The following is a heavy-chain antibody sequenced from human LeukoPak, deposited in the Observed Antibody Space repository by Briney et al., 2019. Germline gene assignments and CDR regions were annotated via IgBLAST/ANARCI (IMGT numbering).Heavy chain of an antibody. Sequence: GGSERLSCAASGFTFSNHGMNWFRQAPGKGLEWLSGISPRGGGTYYADSVKGRFTISRDNAKNSLYLQMNSLRAEDTAVYYCAELGITMIGGVWGKGTTVTISS. CDR2: ISPRGGGT. CDR1: GFTFSNHG. CDR3: AELGITMIGGV. D-gene: IGHD3-10*02. V-gene: IGHV3-23*01. J-gene: IGHJ6*04.